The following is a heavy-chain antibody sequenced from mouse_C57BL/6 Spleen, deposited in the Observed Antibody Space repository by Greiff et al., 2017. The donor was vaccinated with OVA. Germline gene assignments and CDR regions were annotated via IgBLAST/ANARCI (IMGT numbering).Heavy chain of an antibody. CDR2: FTMYSDAT. D-gene: IGHD3-1*01. V-gene: IGHV1-49*01. Sequence: LQQSGAELVRPGSSVKLSCKDSYFAFMARAMHWVKQRPGHGLEWIGSFTMYSDATEYSENFKGKATLTANTSSSTAYMELSSLTSEDSAVYYCATAGPDAMDYWGQGTSVTVSS. J-gene: IGHJ4*01. CDR3: ATAGPDAMDY. CDR1: YFAFMARA.